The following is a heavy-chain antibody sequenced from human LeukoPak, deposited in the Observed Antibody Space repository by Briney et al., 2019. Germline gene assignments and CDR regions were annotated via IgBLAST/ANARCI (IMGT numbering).Heavy chain of an antibody. J-gene: IGHJ6*03. CDR3: AREALTHYYYYMDV. V-gene: IGHV4-4*07. CDR1: GGSISSYY. Sequence: KTSETLSLTCTVSGGSISSYYWSWIRQPAGKGLEWIGRIYTSGSTNYNPSLKSRVTMSVDTSKNQFSLKLSSVTAADTAVYYCAREALTHYYYYMDVWGKGTTVTISS. CDR2: IYTSGST.